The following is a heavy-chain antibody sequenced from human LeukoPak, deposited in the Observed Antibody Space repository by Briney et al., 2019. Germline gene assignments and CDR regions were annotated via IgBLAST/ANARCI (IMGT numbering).Heavy chain of an antibody. V-gene: IGHV1-69*13. J-gene: IGHJ4*02. D-gene: IGHD4-17*01. Sequence: GASVKVSCKASGYTFTSYYMHWVRQAPGQGLEWMGGIIPIFGTANYAQKFQGRVTITADESTSTAYMELSSLRSEDTAVYYCARGRTKPTVTTFDYWGQGTLVTVSS. CDR3: ARGRTKPTVTTFDY. CDR2: IIPIFGTA. CDR1: GYTFTSYY.